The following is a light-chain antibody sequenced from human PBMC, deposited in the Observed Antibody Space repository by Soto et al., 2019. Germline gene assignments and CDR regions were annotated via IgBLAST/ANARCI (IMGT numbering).Light chain of an antibody. V-gene: IGKV1-13*02. CDR2: DAS. Sequence: AIPLTQSPSSLSASVGDRVTITCRASQGISNALAWYHQKPGKAPKLLIYDASSLDSGVSSRFSGSGSGTDFTLTISSLQPEDSAAYYCQQFNSFPLTFGGGTKVEIK. CDR1: QGISNA. CDR3: QQFNSFPLT. J-gene: IGKJ4*01.